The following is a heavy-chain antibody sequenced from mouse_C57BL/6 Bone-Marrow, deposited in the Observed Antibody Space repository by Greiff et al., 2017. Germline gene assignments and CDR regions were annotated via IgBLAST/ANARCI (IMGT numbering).Heavy chain of an antibody. CDR2: ISYDGSN. CDR3: ERGDYYGSIFDY. D-gene: IGHD1-1*01. J-gene: IGHJ2*01. Sequence: EVKLQESGPGLVKPSQSLSLTCSVTGYSITSGYYWNWIRQFPGNKLEWMGYISYDGSNNYNPSLKNRISITRDTSKNQFFLKLNSVTTEDTATYYCERGDYYGSIFDYWGQGTTLTVSS. CDR1: GYSITSGYY. V-gene: IGHV3-6*01.